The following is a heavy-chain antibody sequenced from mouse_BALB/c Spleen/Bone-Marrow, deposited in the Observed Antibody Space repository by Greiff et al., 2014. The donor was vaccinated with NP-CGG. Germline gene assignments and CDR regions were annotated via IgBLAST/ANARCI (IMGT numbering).Heavy chain of an antibody. V-gene: IGHV14-3*02. J-gene: IGHJ4*01. CDR3: ARWEYYAMDY. CDR2: IDPANGNT. CDR1: GFNIKDTY. D-gene: IGHD4-1*01. Sequence: VQLQQPGAELVKPGASVKLCCTASGFNIKDTYMHWVKQRPEQGLEWIGRIDPANGNTKYDPKFQGKATITADTSSNTAYLQLSSLTSEDTAVYYCARWEYYAMDYWGQGTSVTVSS.